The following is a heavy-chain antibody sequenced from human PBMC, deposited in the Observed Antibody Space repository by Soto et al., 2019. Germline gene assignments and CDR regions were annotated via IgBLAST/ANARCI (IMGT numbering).Heavy chain of an antibody. J-gene: IGHJ4*02. Sequence: PGESLKISCKGFRYSFASYWIGWVRQKPGKGLEWMGIIYPGDSTARYSASSRGQVTFSADKSISTAYLQWSGLKASDTAIYYCARGPTYYHSSPSNYAFDYWGQGTLVTVSS. D-gene: IGHD3-3*01. V-gene: IGHV5-51*01. CDR2: IYPGDSTA. CDR3: ARGPTYYHSSPSNYAFDY. CDR1: RYSFASYW.